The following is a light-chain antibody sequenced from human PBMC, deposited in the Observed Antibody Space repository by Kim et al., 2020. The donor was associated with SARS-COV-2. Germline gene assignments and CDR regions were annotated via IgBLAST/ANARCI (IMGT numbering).Light chain of an antibody. CDR2: DAS. V-gene: IGKV1-33*01. CDR3: QQYDNLPPYT. Sequence: DIQMTQSPSSLSASVGDRVTITCQASQDISNYLNWYQQKPGKAPKLLIYDASNLETGVPSRFSGSGSGTDFTFTNSSLQPEDIATYYCQQYDNLPPYTFGQGTKLEI. CDR1: QDISNY. J-gene: IGKJ2*01.